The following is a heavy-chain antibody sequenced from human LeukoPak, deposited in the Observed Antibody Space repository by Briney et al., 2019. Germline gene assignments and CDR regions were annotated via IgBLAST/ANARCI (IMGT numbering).Heavy chain of an antibody. Sequence: SETLSLTRTVSGGSISSYYWSWIRQPAGKGLEWIGRIYTSGSTNYNPSLKSRVTMSVDTSKNQFSLKLSSVTAADTAVYYCARDGPGYDILTGYYTSNWFDPWGQGTLVTVSS. CDR1: GGSISSYY. D-gene: IGHD3-9*01. CDR3: ARDGPGYDILTGYYTSNWFDP. V-gene: IGHV4-4*07. CDR2: IYTSGST. J-gene: IGHJ5*02.